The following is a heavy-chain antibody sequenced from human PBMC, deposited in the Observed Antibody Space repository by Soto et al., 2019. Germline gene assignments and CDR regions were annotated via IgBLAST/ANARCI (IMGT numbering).Heavy chain of an antibody. J-gene: IGHJ4*02. V-gene: IGHV3-74*01. CDR3: ARRGAVAGLHY. CDR1: GFPFGSYW. Sequence: EVQLVESGGGLVQPGGSLRVSCEASGFPFGSYWMHWVRKAPGKGLVWVSRINSDGSSTSYADSVKGRFTISRDNAKNTLYLQMNSLRAEDTAIYYCARRGAVAGLHYWGQGTLVTVSS. D-gene: IGHD6-19*01. CDR2: INSDGSST.